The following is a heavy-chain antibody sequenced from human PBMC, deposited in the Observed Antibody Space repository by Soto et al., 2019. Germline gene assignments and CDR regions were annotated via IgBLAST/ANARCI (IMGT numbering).Heavy chain of an antibody. CDR3: ARDPAP. Sequence: QVQLQESGPGLVKPSETLSLTCTVSGGSITRGGYYWSWIRQHPGKGLEWIGYIYNSGTTYYNPSPXSXXTISVDTSKNQFSLKLTSVTAVDTAVYYCARDPAPWGQGTLVTVSS. CDR2: IYNSGTT. V-gene: IGHV4-31*03. J-gene: IGHJ5*02. CDR1: GGSITRGGYY.